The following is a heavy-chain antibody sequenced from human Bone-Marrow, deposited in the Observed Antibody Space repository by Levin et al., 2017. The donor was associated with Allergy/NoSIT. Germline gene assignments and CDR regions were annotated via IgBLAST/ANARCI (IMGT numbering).Heavy chain of an antibody. Sequence: PGGSLRLSCATSGFTFSEYGMHWVRQAPGKGLEWVAVMSYDGSNEYYADSVKGRFTISRDNSKDTLYLQMNSLRVEDTAVYYCAKKFPGASSMPPDYWGQGTLVTVSS. J-gene: IGHJ4*02. D-gene: IGHD2/OR15-2a*01. CDR1: GFTFSEYG. CDR2: MSYDGSNE. V-gene: IGHV3-30*18. CDR3: AKKFPGASSMPPDY.